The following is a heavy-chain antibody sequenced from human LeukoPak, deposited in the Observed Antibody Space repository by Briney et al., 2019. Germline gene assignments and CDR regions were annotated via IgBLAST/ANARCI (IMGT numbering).Heavy chain of an antibody. V-gene: IGHV3-30*03. J-gene: IGHJ3*01. CDR1: GFIFSTYS. CDR3: ARDRGYYYNERPDDDYDL. Sequence: GGSLRLSCAASGFIFSTYSMNWVRQAPGKGLEWVAVISYDGSDKYYADSVKGRFTISRDDSKNTLYLQMSSLTDEDTAVYYCARDRGYYYNERPDDDYDLWGQGTMVTISS. CDR2: ISYDGSDK. D-gene: IGHD3-22*01.